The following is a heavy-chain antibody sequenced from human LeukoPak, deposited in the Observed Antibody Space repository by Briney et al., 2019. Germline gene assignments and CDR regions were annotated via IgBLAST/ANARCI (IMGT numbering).Heavy chain of an antibody. CDR2: IYSGGST. Sequence: GGSLRLSCAASGFTVSSNYMSWVRQAPGKGLEWVSVIYSGGSTYYADSVKGRFTISRDNSKNTLYLQMNSLRAEDTAVYYCARSTPSYGDYDVTFGNWFDPWGQGTLVTVSS. CDR1: GFTVSSNY. CDR3: ARSTPSYGDYDVTFGNWFDP. V-gene: IGHV3-66*01. D-gene: IGHD4-17*01. J-gene: IGHJ5*02.